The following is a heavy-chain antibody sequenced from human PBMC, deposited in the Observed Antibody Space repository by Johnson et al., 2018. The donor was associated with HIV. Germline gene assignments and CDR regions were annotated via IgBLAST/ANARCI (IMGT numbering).Heavy chain of an antibody. CDR3: AGRTGSELGDAFDI. J-gene: IGHJ3*02. CDR2: ISYDGSNK. V-gene: IGHV3-30*04. CDR1: GFTFSSYA. D-gene: IGHD7-27*01. Sequence: QVQLVESGGGLVKPGGSLRLSCAASGFTFSSYAMHWVRQAPGKGLEWVAVISYDGSNKYYADSVKGRFTISRDNSKNTLYLQMNSLRAEDTAVYYCAGRTGSELGDAFDIWGQGTMVTVSS.